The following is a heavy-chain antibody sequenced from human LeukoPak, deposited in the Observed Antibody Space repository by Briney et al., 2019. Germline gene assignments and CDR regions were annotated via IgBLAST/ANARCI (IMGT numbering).Heavy chain of an antibody. Sequence: ASVKVSCKASGGTFSSYIITWVRQAPGQGLEWMGRISAQHGQTEYAPNSQDRVTMTTDTYTNTAYMELRSLRSDDTAVYYCAGSLGYCTSNVCYLKYWGQGTLVTVSS. CDR2: ISAQHGQT. CDR3: AGSLGYCTSNVCYLKY. CDR1: GGTFSSYI. D-gene: IGHD2-8*01. J-gene: IGHJ4*02. V-gene: IGHV1-18*01.